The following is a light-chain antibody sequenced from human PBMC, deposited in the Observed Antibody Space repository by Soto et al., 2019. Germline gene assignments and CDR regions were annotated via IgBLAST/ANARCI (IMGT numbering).Light chain of an antibody. V-gene: IGKV1-5*03. CDR1: QTISSW. Sequence: DIQGSRGASTLSESVGDRVTITCRASQTISSWLAWYQQKPGKAPKLLIYKASTLKSGVPSRFSGSGSGTEFTLTISSVQPDDFAAYYCQHYTSYSNAFGQGTKVDIK. CDR2: KAS. CDR3: QHYTSYSNA. J-gene: IGKJ1*01.